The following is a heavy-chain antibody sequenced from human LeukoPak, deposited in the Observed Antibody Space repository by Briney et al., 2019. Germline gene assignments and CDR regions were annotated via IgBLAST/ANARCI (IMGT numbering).Heavy chain of an antibody. J-gene: IGHJ5*01. CDR2: FDPEDGET. Sequence: ASVKVSCKVSGYTLTELSMHCVRQAPGKGLEWMGGFDPEDGETIYAQKFQGRVTMTEDTSTDTAYMELSSLRSEDTAVYYCATTITIFGVASNWFDSWGQGALVTVSS. V-gene: IGHV1-24*01. CDR3: ATTITIFGVASNWFDS. CDR1: GYTLTELS. D-gene: IGHD3-3*01.